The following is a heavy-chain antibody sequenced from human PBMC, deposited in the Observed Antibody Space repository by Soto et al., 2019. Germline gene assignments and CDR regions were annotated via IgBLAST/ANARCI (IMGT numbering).Heavy chain of an antibody. CDR1: GGTFSSYT. J-gene: IGHJ2*01. V-gene: IGHV1-69*12. CDR3: ARGNHRWLQLWYFDL. D-gene: IGHD5-12*01. Sequence: QVQLVQSGAEVKKPGSSVTVSCKASGGTFSSYTISWVRQAPGQGLEWMGGIIPISGTANYAQKFQGRVTSTADESTSTAYMELSSLRSEDPAVYYCARGNHRWLQLWYFDLWGRGTLVTVSS. CDR2: IIPISGTA.